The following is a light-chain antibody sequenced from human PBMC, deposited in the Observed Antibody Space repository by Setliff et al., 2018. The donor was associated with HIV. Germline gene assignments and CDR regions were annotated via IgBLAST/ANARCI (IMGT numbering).Light chain of an antibody. Sequence: QGPSASGTPGQRVTISCSGSSSNIGSHSVCWYQQLPGAAPKFLIYRDNQRPSGVSDRFSVSKSGTSASLAISGLRSDDEAEYFCATWDERLNCVVFGGGTKVT. CDR2: RDN. CDR1: SSNIGSHS. CDR3: ATWDERLNCVV. J-gene: IGLJ2*01. V-gene: IGLV1-47*01.